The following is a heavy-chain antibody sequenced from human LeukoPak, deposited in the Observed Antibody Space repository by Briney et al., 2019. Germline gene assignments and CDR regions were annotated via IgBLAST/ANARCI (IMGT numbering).Heavy chain of an antibody. J-gene: IGHJ4*02. CDR1: GGTFSSYA. Sequence: SVKVSCKASGGTFSSYAISWVRQAPGQGLEWMGGIIPIFGTANYAQKFQGRVTVTADESTSTAYMELSSLRSEDTAVYYCARGAANIAVAGTGYYFDYWGQGTLVTVSS. V-gene: IGHV1-69*01. CDR3: ARGAANIAVAGTGYYFDY. CDR2: IIPIFGTA. D-gene: IGHD6-19*01.